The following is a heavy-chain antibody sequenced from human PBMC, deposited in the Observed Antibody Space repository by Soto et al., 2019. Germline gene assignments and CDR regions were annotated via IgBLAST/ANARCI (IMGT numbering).Heavy chain of an antibody. D-gene: IGHD3-16*01. Sequence: QVQLVQSGDEVKKPGASVKVSCKASGYIFVNYGIAWVRQAPGQGLEWMGWISPYTGNTHSATKVQGRLTMTTDTSTSTAYVDLGSLTSDDTAVYYCVMVDNYVTPTPQDVWGQGTTVTASS. CDR1: GYIFVNYG. J-gene: IGHJ6*02. CDR3: VMVDNYVTPTPQDV. V-gene: IGHV1-18*01. CDR2: ISPYTGNT.